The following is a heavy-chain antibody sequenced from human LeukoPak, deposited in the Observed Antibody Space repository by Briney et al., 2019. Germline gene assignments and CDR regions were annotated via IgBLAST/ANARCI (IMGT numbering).Heavy chain of an antibody. CDR3: AKSGGASGAYYYYYYYMDV. CDR1: GFTFSSYA. D-gene: IGHD5-12*01. CDR2: ISYDGSNK. Sequence: GGSLRLSCAASGFTFSSYAMHWVRQAPGKGLEWVAVISYDGSNKYYADSVKGRFTISRDNSKNTLYLQMNSLRAEDTAVYYCAKSGGASGAYYYYYYYMDVWGKGTTVTVSS. J-gene: IGHJ6*03. V-gene: IGHV3-30-3*01.